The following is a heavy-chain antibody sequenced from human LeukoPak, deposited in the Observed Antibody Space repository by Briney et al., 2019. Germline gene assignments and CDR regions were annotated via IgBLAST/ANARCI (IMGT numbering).Heavy chain of an antibody. CDR2: IVVGSGNT. V-gene: IGHV1-58*02. CDR3: AATIRSGSYGDY. D-gene: IGHD1-26*01. CDR1: GFTFTSSA. Sequence: ASVKVSCKASGFTFTSSAMQWVRQARGQRLEWIGWIVVGSGNTNYAQKFQVRVTITRDMSTSTAYMELSSLRSENTAVYYCAATIRSGSYGDYWGQGTLVTVSS. J-gene: IGHJ4*02.